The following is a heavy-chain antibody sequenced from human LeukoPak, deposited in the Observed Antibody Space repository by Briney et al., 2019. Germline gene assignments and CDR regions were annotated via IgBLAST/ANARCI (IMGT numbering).Heavy chain of an antibody. V-gene: IGHV3-53*01. Sequence: GGSLRLSCAASGFTVRSNYMSWVRQAPGKGLEWVSVIFSGGRTYYADSVKGRFTISRDNAKNSVYLQMNSLRAEDTALYYCARGSGSSWYFYFDYWGQGTLVTVSS. CDR2: IFSGGRT. J-gene: IGHJ4*02. D-gene: IGHD6-13*01. CDR3: ARGSGSSWYFYFDY. CDR1: GFTVRSNY.